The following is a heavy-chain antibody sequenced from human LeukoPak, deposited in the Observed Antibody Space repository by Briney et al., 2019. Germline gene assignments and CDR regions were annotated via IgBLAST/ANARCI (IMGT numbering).Heavy chain of an antibody. CDR3: ARARVPGELNY. CDR2: ISNSGSSK. Sequence: PGGSLRLSCAASGFTFSSCEMNWVRPAPGKGLEWLSYISNSGSSKYYADSVRGRFTISRDNAKNSLYLQMNSLRAEDTAVYYCARARVPGELNYWGQGTLVTVSS. D-gene: IGHD3-10*01. J-gene: IGHJ4*02. CDR1: GFTFSSCE. V-gene: IGHV3-48*03.